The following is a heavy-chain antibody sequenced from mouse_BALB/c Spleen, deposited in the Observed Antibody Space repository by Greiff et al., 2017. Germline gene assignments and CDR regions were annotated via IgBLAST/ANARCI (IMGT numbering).Heavy chain of an antibody. CDR3: ARKANWGFAY. CDR2: ISYSGST. CDR1: GYSITSDYA. V-gene: IGHV3-2*02. J-gene: IGHJ3*01. Sequence: EVKLEESGPGLVKPSQSLSLTCTVTGYSITSDYAWNWLRQFPGNKLEWMGYISYSGSTSYNPFLKSRISITRDTSKNQFFLQLNSVTTEDTATYYCARKANWGFAYWGQGTLVTVSA. D-gene: IGHD4-1*01.